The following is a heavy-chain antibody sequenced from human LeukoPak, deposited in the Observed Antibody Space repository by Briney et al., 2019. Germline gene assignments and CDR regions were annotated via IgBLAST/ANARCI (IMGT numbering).Heavy chain of an antibody. CDR3: AGAPSSYYYDSSGYSGGDWYFDL. J-gene: IGHJ2*01. V-gene: IGHV1-46*01. D-gene: IGHD3-22*01. CDR1: GYTFTSYY. Sequence: EASVKVSCKASGYTFTSYYMHWVRQAPGQGLEWMGIINPSGGSTSYAQKFQGRVTMTRDTSTSTVYMELSSLRSEDTAVYYCAGAPSSYYYDSSGYSGGDWYFDLWGRGTLVIVSS. CDR2: INPSGGST.